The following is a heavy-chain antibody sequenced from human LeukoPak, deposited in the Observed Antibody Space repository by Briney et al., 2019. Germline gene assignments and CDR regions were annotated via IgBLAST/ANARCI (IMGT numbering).Heavy chain of an antibody. CDR3: ARGSCSGGSCYPALAYYFDY. V-gene: IGHV1-69*04. CDR2: IIPIFGIA. J-gene: IGHJ4*02. CDR1: GGTFSSYA. Sequence: ASVKVSCKASGGTFSSYAISWVRQAPGQGLEWMGRIIPIFGIANYAQKFRGRVTITADKSTSTAYMELSSLRSEDTAVYYCARGSCSGGSCYPALAYYFDYWGQGTLVTVSS. D-gene: IGHD2-15*01.